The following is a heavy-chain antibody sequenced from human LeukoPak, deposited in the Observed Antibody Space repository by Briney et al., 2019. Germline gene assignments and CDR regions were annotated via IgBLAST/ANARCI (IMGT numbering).Heavy chain of an antibody. D-gene: IGHD6-13*01. CDR1: GFTFSSYA. Sequence: GGSLRLSCAASGFTFSSYAMSWVRQAPGEGLEWVSAISGSGGSTYYADSVKGRFTISRDNSKNTLYLQMNSLRAEDTAVYYCAKGGPGYSSSWTPFDYWGQGTLVTVSP. CDR2: ISGSGGST. J-gene: IGHJ4*02. V-gene: IGHV3-23*01. CDR3: AKGGPGYSSSWTPFDY.